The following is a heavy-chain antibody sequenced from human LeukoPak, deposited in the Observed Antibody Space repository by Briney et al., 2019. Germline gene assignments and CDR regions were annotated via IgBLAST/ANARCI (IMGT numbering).Heavy chain of an antibody. CDR3: ARRRAYYDSSGVDY. V-gene: IGHV4-34*01. J-gene: IGHJ4*02. D-gene: IGHD3-22*01. CDR2: INHSGST. Sequence: SETLSLTCAVYGGSFSGYYWSWIRQPPGKGLEWIGEINHSGSTNHNPSLKSRVTISVDTSKNQFSLKLSSVTAADTAVYYCARRRAYYDSSGVDYWGQGTLVTVSS. CDR1: GGSFSGYY.